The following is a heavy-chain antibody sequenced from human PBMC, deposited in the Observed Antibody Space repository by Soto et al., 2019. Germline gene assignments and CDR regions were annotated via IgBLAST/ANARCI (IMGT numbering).Heavy chain of an antibody. Sequence: PGESLKISCKGSGYSFTSYWIGWVRQMPGKGLEWMGIIYPGDSDTRYSPSFQGQVTISADKSISTAYLQWSSLKASDTAMYYCARRIAAAGTWYYYYYVDVWGKGTTVTVSS. J-gene: IGHJ6*03. CDR1: GYSFTSYW. CDR3: ARRIAAAGTWYYYYYVDV. V-gene: IGHV5-51*01. D-gene: IGHD6-13*01. CDR2: IYPGDSDT.